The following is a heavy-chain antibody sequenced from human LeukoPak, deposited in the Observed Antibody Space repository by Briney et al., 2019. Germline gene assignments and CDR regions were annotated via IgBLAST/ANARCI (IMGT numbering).Heavy chain of an antibody. CDR3: ASLREDYGDSHFDY. CDR2: ISAYNGNT. V-gene: IGHV1-18*01. Sequence: ASVKVSCKASGYTFTSYGISWVRQAPGQGLEWMGWISAYNGNTNYAQKLQGRVTMTTDTSTSTAYMELRSLRSEDTAVYYCASLREDYGDSHFDYWGQGTLVTVSS. J-gene: IGHJ4*02. CDR1: GYTFTSYG. D-gene: IGHD4-17*01.